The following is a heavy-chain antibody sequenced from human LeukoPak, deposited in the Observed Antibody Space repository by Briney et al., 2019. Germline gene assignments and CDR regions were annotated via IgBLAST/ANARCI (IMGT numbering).Heavy chain of an antibody. V-gene: IGHV4-59*08. J-gene: IGHJ3*02. Sequence: SETLSLTCTVSGGSISSYYWTWIRQPPGKGLEWIGYIYYIGSTTYSPSLRSRVTILVDTSKNQFSLKLSSVTAADTAVYFCARLTSAAGVWAFDIWGQGTMVTVSS. CDR2: IYYIGST. CDR1: GGSISSYY. D-gene: IGHD6-13*01. CDR3: ARLTSAAGVWAFDI.